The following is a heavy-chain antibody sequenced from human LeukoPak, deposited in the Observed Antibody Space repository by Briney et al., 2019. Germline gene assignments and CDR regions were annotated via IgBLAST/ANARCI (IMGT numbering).Heavy chain of an antibody. CDR3: ARAHYYDSSGYSLY. D-gene: IGHD3-22*01. CDR1: GYTFTSYG. CDR2: ISAYNGNT. J-gene: IGHJ4*01. Sequence: ASVKVSCKASGYTFTSYGISWVRQAPGQGLEWMGWISAYNGNTNYAQKLQGRVTMTTDTSTSTAYMELRSLRSDDTAVYYCARAHYYDSSGYSLYWGHGTLVTVSS. V-gene: IGHV1-18*01.